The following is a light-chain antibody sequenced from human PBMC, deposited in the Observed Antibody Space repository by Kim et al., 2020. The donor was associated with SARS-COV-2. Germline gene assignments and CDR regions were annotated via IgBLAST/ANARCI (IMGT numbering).Light chain of an antibody. J-gene: IGKJ4*01. Sequence: SASVGDRVTITCRASQSISSYLNWYQQKPGKAPKLLIYAASSLQSGVPSRFSGSGSGTDFTLTICSLQPEDFATYYCQQSYSTPLFGGGTKVDIK. CDR3: QQSYSTPL. V-gene: IGKV1-39*01. CDR2: AAS. CDR1: QSISSY.